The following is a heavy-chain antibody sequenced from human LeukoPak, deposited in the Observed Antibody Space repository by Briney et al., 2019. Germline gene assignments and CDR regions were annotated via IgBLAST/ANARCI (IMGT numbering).Heavy chain of an antibody. Sequence: PGGSLRLSCAASGFTFNTYRMNWVRQAPGKGLEWVSSISSSGTYIYYADSVKGRFTISRDNAQNSLFLQMNSLRAEDTAVYYCARALGSCSLTSCYNNWFDPWGQGTLVTVSS. V-gene: IGHV3-21*01. D-gene: IGHD2-2*02. CDR2: ISSSGTYI. J-gene: IGHJ5*02. CDR1: GFTFNTYR. CDR3: ARALGSCSLTSCYNNWFDP.